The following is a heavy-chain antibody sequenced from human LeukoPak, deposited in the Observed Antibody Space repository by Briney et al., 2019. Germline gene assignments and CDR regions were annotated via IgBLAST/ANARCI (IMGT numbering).Heavy chain of an antibody. CDR2: INPNSGGT. D-gene: IGHD6-6*01. CDR1: GYTFTSYY. CDR3: ARDRSIAARRWFDP. V-gene: IGHV1-2*02. Sequence: ASVKVSCKASGYTFTSYYMHWVRQAPGQGLEWMGWINPNSGGTNYAQKFQGRVTMTRDTSISTAYMELSRLRSDDTAVYYCARDRSIAARRWFDPWGQGTLVTVSS. J-gene: IGHJ5*02.